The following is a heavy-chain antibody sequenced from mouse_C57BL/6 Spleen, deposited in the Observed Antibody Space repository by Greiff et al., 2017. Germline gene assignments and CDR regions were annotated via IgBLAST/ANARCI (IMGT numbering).Heavy chain of an antibody. Sequence: EVQLQQSGAELVRPGASVKLSCTASGFNIKDDYMHWVKQRPEQGLEWIGWIDPENGDTEYASKFQGKATITADTSSNTAYLQLSSLTSKDTAVYYCTTGDYYYGSSPYYFDYWGQGTTLTVSS. J-gene: IGHJ2*01. CDR1: GFNIKDDY. V-gene: IGHV14-4*01. D-gene: IGHD1-1*01. CDR3: TTGDYYYGSSPYYFDY. CDR2: IDPENGDT.